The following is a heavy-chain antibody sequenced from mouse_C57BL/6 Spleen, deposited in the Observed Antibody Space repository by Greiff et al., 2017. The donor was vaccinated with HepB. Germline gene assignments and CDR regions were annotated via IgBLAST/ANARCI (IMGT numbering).Heavy chain of an antibody. J-gene: IGHJ3*01. V-gene: IGHV3-6*01. CDR1: GYSITSGYY. Sequence: EVKLVESGPGLVKPSQSLSLTCSVTGYSITSGYYWNWIRQFPGNKLEWMGYISYDGSNNYNPSLKNRISITRDTSKNQFFLKLNSVTTEDTATYYCARATTVGPFAYWGQGTLVTVSA. CDR2: ISYDGSN. D-gene: IGHD1-1*01. CDR3: ARATTVGPFAY.